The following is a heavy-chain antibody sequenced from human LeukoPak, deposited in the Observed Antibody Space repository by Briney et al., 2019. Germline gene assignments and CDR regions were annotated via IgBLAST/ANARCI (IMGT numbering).Heavy chain of an antibody. CDR1: GGSISSGGYY. V-gene: IGHV4-31*03. D-gene: IGHD6-13*01. CDR2: IYYSGST. J-gene: IGHJ4*02. Sequence: PSQTLSLTCTVSGGSISSGGYYWSWIRQHPGKGLEWIRYIYYSGSTYYNPSLKSRVTISVDTSKNQFSLKLSSVTAADTAVYYCARAAAAGTRFPKTQFDYWGQGTLVTVSS. CDR3: ARAAAAGTRFPKTQFDY.